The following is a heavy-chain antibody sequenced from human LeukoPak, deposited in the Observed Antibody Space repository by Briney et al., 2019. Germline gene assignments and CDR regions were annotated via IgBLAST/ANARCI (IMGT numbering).Heavy chain of an antibody. CDR2: IIPIFGTA. Sequence: GASVKVSCKASGYTFTSYGISWVRQAPGQGLEWMGGIIPIFGTANYAQKFQGRVTITADESTSTAYMELSSLRSEDTAVYYCARVRWREPLEGGFGYYYGMDVWGQGTTVTVSS. J-gene: IGHJ6*02. D-gene: IGHD1-26*01. V-gene: IGHV1-69*13. CDR1: GYTFTSYG. CDR3: ARVRWREPLEGGFGYYYGMDV.